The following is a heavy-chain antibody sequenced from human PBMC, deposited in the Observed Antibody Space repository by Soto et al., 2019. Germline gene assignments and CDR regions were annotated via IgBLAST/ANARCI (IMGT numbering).Heavy chain of an antibody. CDR1: GFSVSSNY. CDR2: HYSGGST. D-gene: IGHD3-22*01. Sequence: PGGSLRLSCAISGFSVSSNYLSWVRQAPGKGLEWVSVHYSGGSTYYADSVQGRFTISRDKSKNTLYLQMNSLRADDTAVYYCARDAPDGSGPFDYWGQGTLVTVSS. V-gene: IGHV3-53*01. J-gene: IGHJ4*02. CDR3: ARDAPDGSGPFDY.